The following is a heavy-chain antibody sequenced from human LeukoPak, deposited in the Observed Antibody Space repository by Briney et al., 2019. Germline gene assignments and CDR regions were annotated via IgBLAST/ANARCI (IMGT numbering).Heavy chain of an antibody. CDR3: ARDVGSSGWARLFDY. CDR2: IYYSGST. D-gene: IGHD6-19*01. CDR1: GGSISPYY. V-gene: IGHV4-59*01. J-gene: IGHJ4*02. Sequence: SETLSLTCTVSGGSISPYYWSWVRQPPGKGLEWIGYIYYSGSTYCNPSLKSRVTISVDTSKNQFSLKLSSVTAADTAVYYCARDVGSSGWARLFDYWGQGTLVTVSS.